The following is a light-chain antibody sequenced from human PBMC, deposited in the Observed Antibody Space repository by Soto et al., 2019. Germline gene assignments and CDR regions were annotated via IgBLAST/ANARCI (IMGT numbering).Light chain of an antibody. J-gene: IGKJ1*01. CDR2: GAS. CDR1: QSVSSTH. Sequence: EIVLTQSPGTLSLSPGERATLSCRASQSVSSTHLAWYQQKPGQAPTLLIYGASSRATGIPDRFSGSGSGTDFTLTISRLEPEDFAIYYCQQYGSSPRAFGQGTKVDIK. V-gene: IGKV3-20*01. CDR3: QQYGSSPRA.